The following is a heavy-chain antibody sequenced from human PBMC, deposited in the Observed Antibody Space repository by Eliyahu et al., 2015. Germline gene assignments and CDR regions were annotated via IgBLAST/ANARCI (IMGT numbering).Heavy chain of an antibody. CDR3: ARGFSAYDSSATY. D-gene: IGHD5-12*01. J-gene: IGHJ4*02. V-gene: IGHV3-33*01. Sequence: QVQLVESGXGVVXPGRSLRLSXVTSGFTXNTXAIPXVRQAPAKGLQGVAVIWFDGSNXYYADSVKGRFTISRDNSKNTLYLQMNSLRAEDTAVYYCARGFSAYDSSATYWGQGTLVTVSS. CDR2: IWFDGSNX. CDR1: GFTXNTXA.